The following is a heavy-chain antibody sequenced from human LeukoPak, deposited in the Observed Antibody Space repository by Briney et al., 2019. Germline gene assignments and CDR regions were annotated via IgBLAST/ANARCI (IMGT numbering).Heavy chain of an antibody. Sequence: SETLSLTCTVSGGSISSGGYYWSWIRQRPGKGLEWIGYIYYSGSTYYNPSLKSRVTISVDTSKNQFSLKLSSVTAADTAVYYCARVTKRPRGHFDYWGQGTLVTVSS. J-gene: IGHJ4*02. CDR2: IYYSGST. V-gene: IGHV4-31*03. CDR3: ARVTKRPRGHFDY. CDR1: GGSISSGGYY.